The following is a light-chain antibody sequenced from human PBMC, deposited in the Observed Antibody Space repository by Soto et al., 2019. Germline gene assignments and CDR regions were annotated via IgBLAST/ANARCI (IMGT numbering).Light chain of an antibody. V-gene: IGKV1-5*01. CDR1: QSISSW. CDR3: QHYNSYFT. CDR2: DAS. J-gene: IGKJ3*01. Sequence: DIQMTQSPSNLSASVGDRVTITCRASQSISSWLAWYQQKPGKAPKLLIYDASSLESGVLSRFSGSGSGTEFTLTISSLQPDDFATYYCQHYNSYFTFGPGTKVDIK.